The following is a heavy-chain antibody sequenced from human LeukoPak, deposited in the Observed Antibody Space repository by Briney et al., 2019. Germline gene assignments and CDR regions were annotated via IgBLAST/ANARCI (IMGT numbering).Heavy chain of an antibody. D-gene: IGHD1-7*01. CDR3: ARAADWNYYFDY. Sequence: SVKVSCKASGGTFSSYAISWVRQAPGQGLEWMGRIIPIFGTANYAQKFQGRVTITTDESTSSAYMELSSLRSEDTAVYYCARAADWNYYFDYWGQGTLVTVSS. CDR1: GGTFSSYA. CDR2: IIPIFGTA. V-gene: IGHV1-69*05. J-gene: IGHJ4*02.